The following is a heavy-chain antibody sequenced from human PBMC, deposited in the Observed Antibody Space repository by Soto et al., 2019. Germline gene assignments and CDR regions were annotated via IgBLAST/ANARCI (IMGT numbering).Heavy chain of an antibody. J-gene: IGHJ4*02. D-gene: IGHD6-13*01. V-gene: IGHV1-46*01. CDR2: INPSGGST. CDR1: GYTFTSYY. Sequence: ASVKVSCKASGYTFTSYYMHWVRQAPGQGLEWMGIINPSGGSTSYAQKFQGRVTMTRDTSTSTVYMELSSLRSEDTAVYYCARDPNHIAAAVGYFDYWGQGTLVTV. CDR3: ARDPNHIAAAVGYFDY.